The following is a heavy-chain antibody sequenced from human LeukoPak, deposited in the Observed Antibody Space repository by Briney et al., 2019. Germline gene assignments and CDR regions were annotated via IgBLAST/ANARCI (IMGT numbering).Heavy chain of an antibody. Sequence: GASVKVSCKASGYTFTSYSISWVRQAPGQGLEWMGWISAYNGNTNYAQKLQGRVTMTTDTSTSTAYMELRSLRSDDTAVYYCARDRSSPWELLRGNFDYWGQGTLVTVSS. CDR2: ISAYNGNT. D-gene: IGHD1-26*01. J-gene: IGHJ4*02. CDR1: GYTFTSYS. CDR3: ARDRSSPWELLRGNFDY. V-gene: IGHV1-18*01.